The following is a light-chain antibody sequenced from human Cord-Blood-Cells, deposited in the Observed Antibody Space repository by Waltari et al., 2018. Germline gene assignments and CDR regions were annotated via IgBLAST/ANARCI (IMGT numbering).Light chain of an antibody. CDR2: GAS. CDR1: QSVSSN. V-gene: IGKV3-15*01. CDR3: QQYNNWPPT. J-gene: IGKJ3*01. Sequence: EIVMTQSPATLSVSPGERATLSCRASQSVSSNLAWYQQKPGQAPRLLIYGASTSATGIPARFSGSGSGTEFTLTISSLQSEDFAVYYCQQYNNWPPTFGPVTKVDIK.